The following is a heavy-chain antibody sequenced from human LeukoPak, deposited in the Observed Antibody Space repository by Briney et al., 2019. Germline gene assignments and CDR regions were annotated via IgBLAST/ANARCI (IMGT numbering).Heavy chain of an antibody. V-gene: IGHV4-61*02. D-gene: IGHD3-22*01. J-gene: IGHJ6*03. CDR1: GGSISSGSYY. Sequence: SQTLSLTCTVSGGSISSGSYYWSWIRQPAGKGLEWIGRIYTSGSTNYNPSLKSRVTISVDTSKNQFSLKLSSVTAADTAVYYCARGSDYYDSSGYYESYYYYYYMDVWGKGTTVTISS. CDR2: IYTSGST. CDR3: ARGSDYYDSSGYYESYYYYYYMDV.